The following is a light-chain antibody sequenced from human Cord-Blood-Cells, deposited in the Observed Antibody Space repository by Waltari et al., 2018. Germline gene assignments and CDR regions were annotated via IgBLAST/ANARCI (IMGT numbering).Light chain of an antibody. Sequence: QSALTQPASVSGSPGQSITISCTGTSSDVGAYNYVSWYQQPPGKAPKLMIYDVSKRPSGVSNRFSGSKSGNTASLTISGLQAEDEADYYCSSYTSSSTVFGGGTQLTVL. CDR1: SSDVGAYNY. CDR2: DVS. CDR3: SSYTSSSTV. V-gene: IGLV2-14*01. J-gene: IGLJ7*01.